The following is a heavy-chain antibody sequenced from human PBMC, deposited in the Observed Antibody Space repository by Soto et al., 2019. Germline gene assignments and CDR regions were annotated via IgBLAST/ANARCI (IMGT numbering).Heavy chain of an antibody. J-gene: IGHJ6*02. V-gene: IGHV1-46*01. CDR2: INPSGGST. CDR3: ARDPADTAMVNYYYGMDV. CDR1: GYTFTSYY. Sequence: ASVKVSCKASGYTFTSYYMHWVRQAPGQGLEWMGIINPSGGSTSYAQKFQGRVTMTRDTSTSTVYMELSSLRSEDTAVCYCARDPADTAMVNYYYGMDVWGQGTKVTVSS. D-gene: IGHD5-18*01.